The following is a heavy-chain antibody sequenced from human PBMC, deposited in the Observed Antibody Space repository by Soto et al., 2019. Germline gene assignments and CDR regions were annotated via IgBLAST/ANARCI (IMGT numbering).Heavy chain of an antibody. J-gene: IGHJ5*02. CDR3: ARIPYGDYGGSWFDP. V-gene: IGHV4-30-2*02. D-gene: IGHD4-17*01. CDR1: GGSISSGGYS. Sequence: SETLSLTCAVSGGSISSGGYSWSWIRQPPGKGLEWIGYIYHSGSTYYNPSLKSRVTISVDRSKNQFSLKLSSVTAADTAVYYCARIPYGDYGGSWFDPWGQGTLVTVSS. CDR2: IYHSGST.